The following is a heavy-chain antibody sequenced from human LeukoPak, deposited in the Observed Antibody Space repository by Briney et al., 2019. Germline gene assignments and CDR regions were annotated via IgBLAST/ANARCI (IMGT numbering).Heavy chain of an antibody. Sequence: GRSLRLSCAACGFTFSSYGMHGVRQAPGKGLEWVAVISYDGSNKYYAESAKGRFTISRDSYKHTLYLQMNSLRAEDTAVYYCAKEGSGGSDDDAFDIWGQGTMVTVSS. CDR3: AKEGSGGSDDDAFDI. CDR2: ISYDGSNK. J-gene: IGHJ3*02. V-gene: IGHV3-30*18. CDR1: GFTFSSYG. D-gene: IGHD2-15*01.